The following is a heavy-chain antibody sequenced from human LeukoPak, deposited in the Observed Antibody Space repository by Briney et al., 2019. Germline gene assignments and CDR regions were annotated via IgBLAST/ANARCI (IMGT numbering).Heavy chain of an antibody. CDR2: IYTSGST. J-gene: IGHJ6*04. Sequence: SEALSFTCTVSGGSISSGSYYWSWIRQPAGKGLEWIGRIYTSGSTNYNPSLKSRVTISVDTSKNQFSLKLSSVTAADTAVYYCARDIMDVWGKGTTVTVSS. V-gene: IGHV4-61*02. CDR3: ARDIMDV. CDR1: GGSISSGSYY.